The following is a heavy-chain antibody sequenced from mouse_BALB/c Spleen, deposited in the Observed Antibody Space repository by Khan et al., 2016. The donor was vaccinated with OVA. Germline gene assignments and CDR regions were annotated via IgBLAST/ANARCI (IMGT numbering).Heavy chain of an antibody. CDR2: IWAGGST. V-gene: IGHV2-9*02. D-gene: IGHD3-3*01. Sequence: QVQLKESGPGLVAPSQSLSITCTVYGYSLTRYGVHWVRQPPGKGLEGRGLIWAGGSTHYNWAPMSRLSISIDTPKSLEFLLRKRLQTDDTALYYCTRSKYLARYWGQGTTLTVSS. CDR1: GYSLTRYG. CDR3: TRSKYLARY. J-gene: IGHJ2*01.